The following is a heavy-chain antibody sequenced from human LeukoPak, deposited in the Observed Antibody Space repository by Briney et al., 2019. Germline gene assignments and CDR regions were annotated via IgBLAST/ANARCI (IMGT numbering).Heavy chain of an antibody. D-gene: IGHD1-26*01. CDR3: AKDEGWKRVGAPVPLRY. V-gene: IGHV3-48*03. J-gene: IGHJ4*02. CDR1: GFTFSSYE. Sequence: QPGGSLRLSCAASGFTFSSYEMNWVRQAPGKGLEWVSYISSSGSTIYYADSVKGRFTISRDNAKNSLYLQMNSLRAEDTAVYYCAKDEGWKRVGAPVPLRYWGQGTLVTVSS. CDR2: ISSSGSTI.